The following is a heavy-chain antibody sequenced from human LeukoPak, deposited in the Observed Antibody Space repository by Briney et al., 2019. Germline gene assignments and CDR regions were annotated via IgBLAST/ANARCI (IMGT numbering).Heavy chain of an antibody. Sequence: PSETLSLTCTVSGGSISNSNWWSWVRQPPGKGLEWIGEVSQSGSTNYNPSLKSRVTMSLDKSKNQFSLKLSSVTAADTALYYCERDSGYNVNDHDVNAFDIWGQGTMVTISS. J-gene: IGHJ3*02. CDR1: GGSISNSNW. CDR2: VSQSGST. D-gene: IGHD5-24*01. CDR3: ERDSGYNVNDHDVNAFDI. V-gene: IGHV4-4*02.